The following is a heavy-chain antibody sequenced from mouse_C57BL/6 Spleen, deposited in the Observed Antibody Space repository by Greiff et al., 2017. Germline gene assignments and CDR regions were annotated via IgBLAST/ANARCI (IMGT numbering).Heavy chain of an antibody. V-gene: IGHV1-85*01. Sequence: VQLQQSGPELVKPGASVKLSCKASGYTFTSYDINWVKQRPGQGLEWIGWIYPRDGSTKYNEKFKGKATLTVDTSSSTAYMELHSLTSEDSAVYFCAREVTTGWFAYWGQGTLVTVSA. CDR1: GYTFTSYD. D-gene: IGHD2-2*01. J-gene: IGHJ3*01. CDR2: IYPRDGST. CDR3: AREVTTGWFAY.